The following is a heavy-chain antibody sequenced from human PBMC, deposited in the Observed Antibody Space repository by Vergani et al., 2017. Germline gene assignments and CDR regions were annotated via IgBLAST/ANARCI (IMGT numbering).Heavy chain of an antibody. CDR1: GYSFTNFG. CDR2: IIPFFGTA. D-gene: IGHD4-11*01. Sequence: QVQLVQSGAEVKKSGASVMLSCKSSGYSFTNFGVTWVRQAPGQGLGYMGEIIPFFGTAYYAQKFQGRVTITADASTTTAYMELTDLRSEDTAIYYCASGRPTDDSHYLPMGFAFWGRGTLVTVSS. V-gene: IGHV1-69*01. CDR3: ASGRPTDDSHYLPMGFAF. J-gene: IGHJ5*01.